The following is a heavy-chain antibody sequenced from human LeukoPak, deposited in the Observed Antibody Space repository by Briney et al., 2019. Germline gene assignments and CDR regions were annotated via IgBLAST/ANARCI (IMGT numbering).Heavy chain of an antibody. D-gene: IGHD3-22*01. J-gene: IGHJ4*02. CDR2: INHSGST. V-gene: IGHV4-34*01. Sequence: SETLSLTCAVYGGSFSGYYWSWIRQPPGKGLEWIGEINHSGSTNYNPSLKSRVTISVDTSKNQLSLKLSPVTAADTAVYYCARCAYYYDSSGYYYFDYWGQGTLVTVSS. CDR1: GGSFSGYY. CDR3: ARCAYYYDSSGYYYFDY.